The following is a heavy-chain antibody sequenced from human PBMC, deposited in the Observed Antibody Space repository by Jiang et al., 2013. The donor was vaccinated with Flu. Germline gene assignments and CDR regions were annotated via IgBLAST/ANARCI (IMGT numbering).Heavy chain of an antibody. CDR1: GGSVGSGNYY. Sequence: GPGLVKSSETLSLTCSVSGGSVGSGNYYWNWIRQPPGGALEWIGYIYDSWSTNYSPSLKSRLTISVDMSKTQFSLNLRSVTAADTAVYYCARAGDGQQLAAVGYFYYGMDVWGQGTTVTVSS. CDR3: ARAGDGQQLAAVGYFYYGMDV. CDR2: IYDSWST. V-gene: IGHV4-61*01. D-gene: IGHD1-1*01. J-gene: IGHJ6*02.